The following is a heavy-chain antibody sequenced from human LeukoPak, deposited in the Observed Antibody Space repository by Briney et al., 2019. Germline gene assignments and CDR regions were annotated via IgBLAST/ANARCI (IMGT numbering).Heavy chain of an antibody. CDR3: AKDFGHYDMSPPLDY. Sequence: PGGSLRLSCAASGFTFSSYAMSWVRQAPGKGLDWVSAISGSGGSTYYADSVKGRFTISRDNSKNTLYLQMNSLRAEDTAVYYCAKDFGHYDMSPPLDYWGQGTLVTVSS. CDR2: ISGSGGST. V-gene: IGHV3-23*01. J-gene: IGHJ4*02. CDR1: GFTFSSYA. D-gene: IGHD3-9*01.